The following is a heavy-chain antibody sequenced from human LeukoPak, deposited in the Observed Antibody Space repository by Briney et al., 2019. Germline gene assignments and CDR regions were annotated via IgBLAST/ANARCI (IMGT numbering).Heavy chain of an antibody. CDR2: ISSSGSTI. J-gene: IGHJ3*02. V-gene: IGHV3-48*03. Sequence: GGSLRLSCAASGFTFSSYEMNWVRPAPRKGLGWVSYISSSGSTIYYADSVKGRFTISRDNATNSLYLQMNSLRAEDTAVYYCARLMTGRRGAFDIWGQGTMVTVSS. D-gene: IGHD3-10*01. CDR1: GFTFSSYE. CDR3: ARLMTGRRGAFDI.